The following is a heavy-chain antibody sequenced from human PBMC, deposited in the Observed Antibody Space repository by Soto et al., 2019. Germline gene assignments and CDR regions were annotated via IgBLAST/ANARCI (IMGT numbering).Heavy chain of an antibody. J-gene: IGHJ6*02. V-gene: IGHV3-53*01. D-gene: IGHD1-26*01. CDR1: GCTVSSNY. CDR2: IYRGGSA. CDR3: ARGPNSPPPVGAKRGPDYYFFYGMDA. Sequence: VGSLRRSCAPSGCTVSSNYMSWVRQAPWKGLEWVSVIYRGGSAYYADSVKGRFTISRDNCKNTLYLQMNSLRAEDTAVSYSARGPNSPPPVGAKRGPDYYFFYGMDACGQGTSVTVSS.